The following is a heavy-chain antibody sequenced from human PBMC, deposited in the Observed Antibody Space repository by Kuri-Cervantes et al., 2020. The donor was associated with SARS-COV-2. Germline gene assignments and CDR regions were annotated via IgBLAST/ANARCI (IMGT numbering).Heavy chain of an antibody. J-gene: IGHJ4*02. CDR1: GFTFSNYG. D-gene: IGHD2-21*01. CDR2: ISYDGSDR. CDR3: AKDRVGVHDF. V-gene: IGHV3-30*18. Sequence: GGSLRLSCAASGFTFSNYGMHWVRQAPGKGLEWVAVISYDGSDRYYADSVKGRFTISRDNSQNTLYLQMKSLTSEDTAMYYCAKDRVGVHDFWGQGTLVTVSS.